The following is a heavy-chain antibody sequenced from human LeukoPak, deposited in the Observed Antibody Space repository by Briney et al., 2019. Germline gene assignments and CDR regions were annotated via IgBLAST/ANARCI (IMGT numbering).Heavy chain of an antibody. CDR1: GGSYSGYY. CDR2: INHSGST. CDR3: ARGPDFLDSRGYYST. D-gene: IGHD3-22*01. Sequence: PSETLSLTCAVYGGSYSGYYWCWIRQPPGKGLEWIGEINHSGSTNYNPSLKSRLTISRDTSKNQFSLKLRSVTAADTAVFYCARGPDFLDSRGYYSTWGQGTLVTVSS. V-gene: IGHV4-34*01. J-gene: IGHJ5*02.